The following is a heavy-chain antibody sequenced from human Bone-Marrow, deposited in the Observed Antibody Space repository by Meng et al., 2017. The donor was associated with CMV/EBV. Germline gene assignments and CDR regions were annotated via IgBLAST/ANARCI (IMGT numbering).Heavy chain of an antibody. J-gene: IGHJ1*01. CDR3: ARGALGVVVVPAATHLQH. CDR1: GGSFSGYY. D-gene: IGHD2-2*01. CDR2: INHSGST. Sequence: SETLSLTCAVYGGSFSGYYWSWIRQPPGKGLEWIGEINHSGSTNYNPSLKSRVTISVDTSKNQFSLKLSSVTAADTAVYYCARGALGVVVVPAATHLQHWGQGTLVTVSS. V-gene: IGHV4-34*01.